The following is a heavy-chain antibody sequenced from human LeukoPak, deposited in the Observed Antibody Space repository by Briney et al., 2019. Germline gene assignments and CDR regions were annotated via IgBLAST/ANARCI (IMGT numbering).Heavy chain of an antibody. V-gene: IGHV4-34*01. CDR3: ANRRSSNYSFRYYYYMDV. Sequence: SETLSLTCAVYGGSFSGYYWSWIRQSPGKGLEWIGEINHSGSTNYNPFLKSRVTISVDTSKNQFSLTLSSVTAADTAVYYCANRRSSNYSFRYYYYMDVWGKGTTVTVSS. D-gene: IGHD4-11*01. J-gene: IGHJ6*03. CDR1: GGSFSGYY. CDR2: INHSGST.